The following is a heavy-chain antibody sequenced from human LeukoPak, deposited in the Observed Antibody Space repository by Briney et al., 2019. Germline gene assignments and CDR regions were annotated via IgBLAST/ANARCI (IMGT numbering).Heavy chain of an antibody. CDR3: ARVSHYDSSGYYSSFDY. V-gene: IGHV3-7*01. J-gene: IGHJ4*02. CDR2: IKQDGNEK. D-gene: IGHD3-22*01. Sequence: GGSLRLSCAASGFTFSTYWMSWVRQAPGKGLEWVANIKQDGNEKYYVDSVKGRFTISRDNAKNSLYLQMNSLRAEDTAVYYCARVSHYDSSGYYSSFDYWGQGTLVTVSS. CDR1: GFTFSTYW.